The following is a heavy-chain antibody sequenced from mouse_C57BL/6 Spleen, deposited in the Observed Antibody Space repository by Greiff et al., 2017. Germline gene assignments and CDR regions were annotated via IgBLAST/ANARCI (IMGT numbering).Heavy chain of an antibody. CDR3: TYSNGYAMDY. CDR2: IDPSDSET. Sequence: QVQLQQPGAELVRPGSSVKLSCKASGYTFTSYWMHWVKQRPIQGLEWIGNIDPSDSETHYNQKFKDKATLTVDKSSSTAYMQLSSLTSEDSAVYYCTYSNGYAMDYWGQGTSVTVSS. CDR1: GYTFTSYW. V-gene: IGHV1-52*01. J-gene: IGHJ4*01. D-gene: IGHD2-5*01.